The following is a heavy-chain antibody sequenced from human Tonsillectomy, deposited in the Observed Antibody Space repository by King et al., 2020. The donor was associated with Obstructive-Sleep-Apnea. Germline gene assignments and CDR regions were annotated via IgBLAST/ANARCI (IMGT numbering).Heavy chain of an antibody. Sequence: QEQLVESGGGVVQPGRSLRLSCAASGFPFSTYAIHWVRQAPGKGLEWVAVISYDGSKKYYADSAKGRLTISRDNSKTTLHLQVNSLRAEDTAVYYCARAHCSGATCYAPDFWGQGTLVTVSS. CDR2: ISYDGSKK. V-gene: IGHV3-30*04. CDR3: ARAHCSGATCYAPDF. CDR1: GFPFSTYA. J-gene: IGHJ4*02. D-gene: IGHD2-15*01.